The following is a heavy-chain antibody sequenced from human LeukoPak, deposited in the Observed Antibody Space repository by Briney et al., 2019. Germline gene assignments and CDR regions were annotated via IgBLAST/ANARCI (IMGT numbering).Heavy chain of an antibody. CDR3: ARVGLTGYRRFDY. CDR1: GGSFSGYY. D-gene: IGHD3-9*01. J-gene: IGHJ4*02. V-gene: IGHV4-34*01. CDR2: INHSGST. Sequence: SETLPLTCAVYGGSFSGYYWSWIRQPPGKGLEWIGEINHSGSTNYNPSLKSRVTISVDTSKNQFSLKLSSVTAADTAVYYCARVGLTGYRRFDYWGQGTLVTVSS.